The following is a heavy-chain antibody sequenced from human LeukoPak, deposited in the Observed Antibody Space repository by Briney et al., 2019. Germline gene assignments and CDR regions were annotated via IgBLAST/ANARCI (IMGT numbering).Heavy chain of an antibody. D-gene: IGHD5-18*01. V-gene: IGHV4-59*05. CDR1: GGSISSYY. Sequence: SETLSLTCTVSGGSISSYYWSWIRQPPGKGLEWIGSIYYSGSTYYNPSLKSRVTISVDTSKNQFSLKLSSVTAADTAVYYCGYRVKLWFVAGMDVWGQGTTVTVSS. J-gene: IGHJ6*02. CDR2: IYYSGST. CDR3: GYRVKLWFVAGMDV.